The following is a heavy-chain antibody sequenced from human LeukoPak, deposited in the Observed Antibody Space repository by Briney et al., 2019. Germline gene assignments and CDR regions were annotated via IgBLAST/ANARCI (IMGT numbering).Heavy chain of an antibody. D-gene: IGHD3-10*01. CDR1: GGTFSSYA. CDR3: ARDKAYYGSGSYRDWFDP. CDR2: IIPIFGTA. V-gene: IGHV1-69*13. J-gene: IGHJ5*02. Sequence: ASVKVSCKASGGTFSSYAISWVRQAPGQGLEWMGGIIPIFGTANYAQKFQGRVTITADESTSTAYMELSSLRSEDTAVYYCARDKAYYGSGSYRDWFDPWGQGTLVTVSS.